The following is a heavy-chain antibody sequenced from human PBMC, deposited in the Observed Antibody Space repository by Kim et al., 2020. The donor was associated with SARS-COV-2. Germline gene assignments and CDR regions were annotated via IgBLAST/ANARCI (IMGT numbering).Heavy chain of an antibody. CDR3: AKQTSWFGEPRDWYFDL. Sequence: ASVKVSCKASGYTFTSYYMHWVRQAPGQGLEWMGIINPSGGSTSYAQKFQGRVTMTRDTSTSTVYMELSSLRSEDTAVYYCAKQTSWFGEPRDWYFDLWGRGTLVTVSS. CDR1: GYTFTSYY. J-gene: IGHJ2*01. CDR2: INPSGGST. V-gene: IGHV1-46*01. D-gene: IGHD3-10*01.